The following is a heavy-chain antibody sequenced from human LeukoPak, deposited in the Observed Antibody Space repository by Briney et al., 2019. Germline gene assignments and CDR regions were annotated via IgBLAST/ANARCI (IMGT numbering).Heavy chain of an antibody. CDR1: GFTFSSYE. CDR3: AREVATMASLDY. V-gene: IGHV3-48*03. J-gene: IGHJ4*02. CDR2: ISSSGSTI. Sequence: GGSLRLSCAASGFTFSSYEMNWVRPAPGKGLEWVSYISSSGSTIYYADSVKGRFTISRDNAKNSLYLQMNSLRAEDTAVYYCAREVATMASLDYWGQGTLVTVSS. D-gene: IGHD5-12*01.